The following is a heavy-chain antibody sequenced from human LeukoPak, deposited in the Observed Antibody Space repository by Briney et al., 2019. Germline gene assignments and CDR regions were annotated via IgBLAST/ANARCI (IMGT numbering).Heavy chain of an antibody. CDR2: IYYSGST. D-gene: IGHD6-13*01. CDR1: GGSISSSPYY. Sequence: SETLSLTCTVSGGSISSSPYYWGWIRQPPGKGLEWIGSIYYSGSTYYNPSLKSRVTISVDTSKNQFSLKLSSVTAADTAVYYCAREIAADSYYYYGMDVWGQGTTVTVSS. V-gene: IGHV4-39*07. CDR3: AREIAADSYYYYGMDV. J-gene: IGHJ6*02.